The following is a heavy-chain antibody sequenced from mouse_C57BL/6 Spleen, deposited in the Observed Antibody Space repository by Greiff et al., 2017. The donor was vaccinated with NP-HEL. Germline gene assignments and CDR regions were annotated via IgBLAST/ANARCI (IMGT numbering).Heavy chain of an antibody. V-gene: IGHV14-2*01. CDR1: GFNIKDYY. D-gene: IGHD3-2*02. CDR3: ALDSSGLYFDY. J-gene: IGHJ2*01. Sequence: VQLQQSGAELVKPGASVKLSCTASGFNIKDYYMHWVKQRTEQGLEWIGRIDPEDGETKYAPKFQSKATITADTSSNTAYLQLSSLTSEDTAVYYCALDSSGLYFDYWGQGTTLTVSS. CDR2: IDPEDGET.